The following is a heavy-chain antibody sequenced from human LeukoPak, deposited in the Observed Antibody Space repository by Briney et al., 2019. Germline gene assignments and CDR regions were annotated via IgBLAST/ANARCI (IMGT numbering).Heavy chain of an antibody. Sequence: GGSLRLSCAASGFTFSSYSMNWVRQAPGKGLEWVSSISSSSSYIYYADSVKGRFTISRDNAKNSLYLQMNSLRAEDTAVYYCAREVGRFLEWLPTYYFDSWGQGTLVTVSS. V-gene: IGHV3-21*01. CDR2: ISSSSSYI. D-gene: IGHD3-3*01. CDR1: GFTFSSYS. CDR3: AREVGRFLEWLPTYYFDS. J-gene: IGHJ4*02.